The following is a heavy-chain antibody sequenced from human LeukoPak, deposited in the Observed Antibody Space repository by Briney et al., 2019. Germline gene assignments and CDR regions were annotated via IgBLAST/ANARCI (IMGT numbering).Heavy chain of an antibody. CDR2: IYYSGST. CDR3: AGVQWLASSEYYFDY. Sequence: SETLSLTCTVSGGSISSYYWSWIRQPPGKGLEWIGYIYYSGSTNYNPSLKSRVTISVDTSKNQFSLKLSSVTAADTAVYYCAGVQWLASSEYYFDYWGQGTLVTVTS. V-gene: IGHV4-59*08. CDR1: GGSISSYY. J-gene: IGHJ4*02. D-gene: IGHD6-19*01.